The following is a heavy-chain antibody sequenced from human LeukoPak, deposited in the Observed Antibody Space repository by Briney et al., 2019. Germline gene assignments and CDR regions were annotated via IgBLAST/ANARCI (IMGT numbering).Heavy chain of an antibody. CDR3: ARTPTVTTRGYYYYMDV. CDR2: IYYSGST. V-gene: IGHV4-59*01. D-gene: IGHD4-11*01. CDR1: GGSISSYY. Sequence: SETLSLTCTVSGGSISSYYWSWIRQPPGKGLEWIGYIYYSGSTNYNPSLKGRVTISVDTSKNQFSLKLSSVTAADTAVYYCARTPTVTTRGYYYYMDVWGKGTTVTVSS. J-gene: IGHJ6*03.